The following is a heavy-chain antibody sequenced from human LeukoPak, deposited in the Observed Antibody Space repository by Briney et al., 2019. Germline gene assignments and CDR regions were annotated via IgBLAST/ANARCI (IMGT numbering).Heavy chain of an antibody. J-gene: IGHJ4*02. CDR2: IYHSGST. D-gene: IGHD6-6*01. V-gene: IGHV4-38-2*02. Sequence: SETLSLTCTVSGYSISSGYYWGWIRQPPGKGLEWIGSIYHSGSTNYNPSLKSRVTISVDTSKNQFSLKLSSVTAADTAVYYCARGVGAPHTWIAARRSYFDYWGQGTLVTVSS. CDR1: GYSISSGYY. CDR3: ARGVGAPHTWIAARRSYFDY.